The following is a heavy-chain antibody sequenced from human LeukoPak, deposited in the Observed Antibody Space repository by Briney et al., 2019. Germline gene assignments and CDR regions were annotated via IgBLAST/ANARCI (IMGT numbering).Heavy chain of an antibody. CDR2: INPNSGAT. J-gene: IGHJ3*02. Sequence: EASVKVSCKASGYTLTGYYLHWVRQAPGQGLEWMGWINPNSGATNYAQKFQGRVTMTRDTSINTAYMEVIRLRSDDTAVYYCARPFYDSSAYYHGAFDIWGQGTMVTVSS. CDR3: ARPFYDSSAYYHGAFDI. V-gene: IGHV1-2*02. CDR1: GYTLTGYY. D-gene: IGHD3-22*01.